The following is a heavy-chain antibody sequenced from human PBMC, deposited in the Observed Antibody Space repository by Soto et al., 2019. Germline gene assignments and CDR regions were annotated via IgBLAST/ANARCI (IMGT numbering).Heavy chain of an antibody. J-gene: IGHJ4*02. Sequence: GASVKVSCKASGYTFTGYYMHWVRQAPGQGLEWMGWINPNSGGTNYAQKFQGWVTMTRDTSISTAYMELSRLRSDDTAVYYCARDYSSSSPVRVTAELDYWGQGTLVTVSS. CDR3: ARDYSSSSPVRVTAELDY. D-gene: IGHD6-6*01. CDR2: INPNSGGT. CDR1: GYTFTGYY. V-gene: IGHV1-2*04.